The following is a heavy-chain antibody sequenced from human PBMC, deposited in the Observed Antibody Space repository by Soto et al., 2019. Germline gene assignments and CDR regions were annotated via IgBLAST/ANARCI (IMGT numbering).Heavy chain of an antibody. J-gene: IGHJ4*02. CDR3: ARDVSFGGTRYCSTTTCPGYFES. CDR1: GGSISSYY. D-gene: IGHD2-2*01. CDR2: IYYSGNT. V-gene: IGHV4-59*12. Sequence: SETLSLTCTVSGGSISSYYWSWIRQPPGKGLEWIGYIYYSGNTNYNPSLKSRLTISVDTAKNQFSLRLTSVTAADTAVYYCARDVSFGGTRYCSTTTCPGYFESWGQGTLVTVSS.